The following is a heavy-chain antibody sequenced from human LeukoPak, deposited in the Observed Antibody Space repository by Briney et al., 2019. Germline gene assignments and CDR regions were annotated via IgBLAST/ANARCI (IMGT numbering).Heavy chain of an antibody. Sequence: ASVKVSCKASGYTFTSYNINWVRQAPGQGLEWMGWISAYNGNTNYAQKLQGRVTMTTETSTSTAYMEVRSLRSGDTAVYYCARLVGAGGYNWFDPWGQGTLVTVSS. J-gene: IGHJ5*02. V-gene: IGHV1-18*04. CDR3: ARLVGAGGYNWFDP. CDR1: GYTFTSYN. CDR2: ISAYNGNT. D-gene: IGHD6-13*01.